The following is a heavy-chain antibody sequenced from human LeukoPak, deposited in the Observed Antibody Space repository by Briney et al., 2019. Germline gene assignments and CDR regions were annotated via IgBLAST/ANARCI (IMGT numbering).Heavy chain of an antibody. CDR3: AKDSVMASKVRVYDAFDI. CDR2: ISGSGGST. V-gene: IGHV3-23*01. D-gene: IGHD3-16*01. J-gene: IGHJ3*02. CDR1: GFTFSSYA. Sequence: GGSLGLSCAASGFTFSSYAMSWVRQAPGKGLEWVSAISGSGGSTYYADSVKGRFTISRDNSKNTLYLQINSLTAEHTAVYYCAKDSVMASKVRVYDAFDIWGQGTMVTVSS.